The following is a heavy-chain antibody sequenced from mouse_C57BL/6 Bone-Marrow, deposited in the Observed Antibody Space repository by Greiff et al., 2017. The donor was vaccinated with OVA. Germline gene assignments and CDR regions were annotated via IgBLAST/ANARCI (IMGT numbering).Heavy chain of an antibody. CDR3: VRSGSSLGAMDY. CDR1: GFSFNTYA. J-gene: IGHJ4*01. CDR2: IRSKSNNYAT. D-gene: IGHD1-1*01. Sequence: EVQGVESGGGLVQPKGSLKLSCAASGFSFNTYAMNWVRQAPGKGLEWVARIRSKSNNYATYYADSVKDRFTISRDDSESMLYLQMNNLKTEDTAMYYCVRSGSSLGAMDYWGQGTSVTVSS. V-gene: IGHV10-1*01.